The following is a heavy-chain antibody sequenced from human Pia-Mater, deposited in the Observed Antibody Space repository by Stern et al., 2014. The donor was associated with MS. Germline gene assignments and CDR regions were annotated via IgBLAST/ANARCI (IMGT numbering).Heavy chain of an antibody. CDR3: ASGTGSKRPAGNY. V-gene: IGHV1-46*01. CDR2: INPSGESA. J-gene: IGHJ4*02. D-gene: IGHD3/OR15-3a*01. Sequence: QVQLLESGAEVKKPGASVKVSCKASGYTFTSPYMHWVRQAPGQGLEWVGIINPSGESASYAQKFQGRVTMTRDTSTSTLYMELSSLRSEDTAVYYCASGTGSKRPAGNYWGQGTLVTVSS. CDR1: GYTFTSPY.